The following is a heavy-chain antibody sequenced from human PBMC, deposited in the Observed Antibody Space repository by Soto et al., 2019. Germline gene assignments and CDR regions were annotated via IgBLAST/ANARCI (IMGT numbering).Heavy chain of an antibody. CDR3: ARPQTTVAGPWFDP. CDR1: GFTFSSYA. D-gene: IGHD6-19*01. Sequence: GGSLRLSCAASGFTFSSYAMSWVRQAPGKGLVWVAGINSDGSSKTYADSVKGRFTISRDNAKNTLYLQMNSLRAEDTAVYYCARPQTTVAGPWFDPWGQGTLVTVSS. V-gene: IGHV3-74*01. J-gene: IGHJ5*02. CDR2: INSDGSSK.